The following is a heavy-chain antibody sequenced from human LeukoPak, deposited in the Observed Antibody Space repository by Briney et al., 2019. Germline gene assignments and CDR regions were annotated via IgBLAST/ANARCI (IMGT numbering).Heavy chain of an antibody. V-gene: IGHV1-24*01. CDR2: FDPEDGET. CDR1: GYTLTELS. Sequence: ASVKVSCKVSGYTLTELSMHWVRQAPGKGLEWMGGFDPEDGETTYAQKFQGRVTMTEDTSTDTAYMELSSLRSEDTAVYYCATATYYDSSGYYSHAFDIWGQGTMVTVSS. CDR3: ATATYYDSSGYYSHAFDI. D-gene: IGHD3-22*01. J-gene: IGHJ3*02.